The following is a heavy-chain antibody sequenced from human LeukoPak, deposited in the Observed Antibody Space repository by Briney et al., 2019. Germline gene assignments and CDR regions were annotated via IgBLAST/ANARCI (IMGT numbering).Heavy chain of an antibody. V-gene: IGHV4-4*07. CDR2: IYTSGST. Sequence: SETLSLTCTVSGGSISSYYWSWIRQPAGKGLEWIGRIYTSGSTNYNPSLKSRVTMSVDTSKNQFSLKLSSVTAADTAVYYCARLSIWAGYLYWYLDLWGRGTLVTVSS. D-gene: IGHD3/OR15-3a*01. J-gene: IGHJ2*01. CDR1: GGSISSYY. CDR3: ARLSIWAGYLYWYLDL.